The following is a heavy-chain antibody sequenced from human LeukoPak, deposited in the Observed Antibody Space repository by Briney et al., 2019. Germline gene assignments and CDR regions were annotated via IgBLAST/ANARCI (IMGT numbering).Heavy chain of an antibody. D-gene: IGHD1-14*01. CDR1: GGSFSGYY. CDR3: ARGRNKWARDPYNWFDP. J-gene: IGHJ5*02. Sequence: PSETLSLTCAVYGGSFSGYYWSWIRQPPGKGLEWIGEINHSGSTNCNPSLKSRVTISVDTSKNQFSLKLSSVTAADTAVYYCARGRNKWARDPYNWFDPWGQGTLVTVSS. CDR2: INHSGST. V-gene: IGHV4-34*01.